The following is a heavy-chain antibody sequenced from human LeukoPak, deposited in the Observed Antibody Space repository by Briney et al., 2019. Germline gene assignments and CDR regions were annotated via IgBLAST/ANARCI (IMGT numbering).Heavy chain of an antibody. CDR1: GFTFSSYW. Sequence: GGSLRLSCAASGFTFSSYWMHWVRQAPGKGLEWVSTISGSDGSTYYADSVKGRFTISRDNSKNTLYLQLNSLTAEDTAAYYCARGDRDPFDYWGQGTLVTVSS. CDR2: ISGSDGST. V-gene: IGHV3-23*01. CDR3: ARGDRDPFDY. J-gene: IGHJ4*02. D-gene: IGHD2-21*02.